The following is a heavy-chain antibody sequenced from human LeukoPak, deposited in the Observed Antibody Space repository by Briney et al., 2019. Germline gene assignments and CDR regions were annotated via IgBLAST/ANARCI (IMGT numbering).Heavy chain of an antibody. CDR1: GGSISSGSYY. CDR3: ARSSPLLLWFGELFDY. Sequence: PSETLSLTCTVSGGSISSGSYYWSWIRQPAGKGLEWIGRIYTSGSTNYNPSLKSRVTISVDTSKNQFSLKLSSVTAADTAVYYCARSSPLLLWFGELFDYWGQGTLVTVSS. D-gene: IGHD3-10*01. CDR2: IYTSGST. J-gene: IGHJ4*02. V-gene: IGHV4-61*02.